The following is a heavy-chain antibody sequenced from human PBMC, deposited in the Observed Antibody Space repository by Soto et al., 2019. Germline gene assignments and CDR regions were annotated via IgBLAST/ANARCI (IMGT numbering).Heavy chain of an antibody. V-gene: IGHV3-7*03. CDR3: ARARGYSSSWYPYYYYYYGMDV. CDR1: GFTFSSYW. CDR2: IKQDGSEK. J-gene: IGHJ6*02. D-gene: IGHD6-13*01. Sequence: PGGSLRLSCAASGFTFSSYWMSWVRQAPGKGLEWVANIKQDGSEKYYVDSVKGRFIISRDNAKNSLYLQMNSLRAEDTAVYYCARARGYSSSWYPYYYYYYGMDVWGQGTTVTVSS.